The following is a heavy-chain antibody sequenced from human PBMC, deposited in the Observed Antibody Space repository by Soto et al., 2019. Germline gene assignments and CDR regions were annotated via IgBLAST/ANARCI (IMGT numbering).Heavy chain of an antibody. Sequence: GASVKVSCKASGYTFTSYAMHWVRQAPGQRLEWMGWINAGNGNTKYSQKFQGRVTITRDTSASTAYMELSSLISEDTAVYYCARDPPSAGPNFDSWGQGTLVTVS. CDR3: ARDPPSAGPNFDS. CDR1: GYTFTSYA. V-gene: IGHV1-3*01. CDR2: INAGNGNT. D-gene: IGHD6-19*01. J-gene: IGHJ4*02.